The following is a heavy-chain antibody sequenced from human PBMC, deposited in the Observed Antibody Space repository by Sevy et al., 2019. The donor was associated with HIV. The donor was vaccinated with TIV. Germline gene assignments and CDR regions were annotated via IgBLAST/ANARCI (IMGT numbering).Heavy chain of an antibody. CDR3: ARRLDIVVVPAAIRYYYYYMDV. Sequence: ASVKVSCKASGYTFTSYGISWVRQAPGQGLEWMGWISAYNGNTNYAQKLQGRVTMTTDTSTSTAYMELRSLRSDDTAVYYCARRLDIVVVPAAIRYYYYYMDVWGKGTTVTVSS. J-gene: IGHJ6*03. D-gene: IGHD2-2*02. V-gene: IGHV1-18*01. CDR1: GYTFTSYG. CDR2: ISAYNGNT.